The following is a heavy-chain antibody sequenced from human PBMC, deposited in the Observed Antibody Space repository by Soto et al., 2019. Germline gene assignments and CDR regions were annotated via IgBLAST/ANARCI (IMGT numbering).Heavy chain of an antibody. CDR2: ISSSSSYI. D-gene: IGHD2-2*01. V-gene: IGHV3-21*01. Sequence: PGGSLRLSCAASGFTFSSYSMNWVRQAPGKGLEWVSSISSSSSYIYYADSVKGRFTISRDNAKNSLYLQMNSLRAEDTAVYYCAKDSRYQPLGDFDYWGQGTLVTVSS. CDR1: GFTFSSYS. CDR3: AKDSRYQPLGDFDY. J-gene: IGHJ4*02.